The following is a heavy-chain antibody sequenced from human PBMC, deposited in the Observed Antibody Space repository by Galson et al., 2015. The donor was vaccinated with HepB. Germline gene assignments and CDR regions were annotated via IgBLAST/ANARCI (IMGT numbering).Heavy chain of an antibody. CDR1: GVSISGGQYY. CDR2: IYYGGRT. V-gene: IGHV4-39*01. J-gene: IGHJ3*02. Sequence: ETLSLTCAVSGVSISGGQYYWGWIRQSPKKRLEWIGSIYYGGRTHFSPSFQSPVSMSVDTSKNQLSLTLSSVTAADTAVYYCARPLVLNGRFTPGVGPFHIWGHGTMVTVSA. CDR3: ARPLVLNGRFTPGVGPFHI. D-gene: IGHD2-8*01.